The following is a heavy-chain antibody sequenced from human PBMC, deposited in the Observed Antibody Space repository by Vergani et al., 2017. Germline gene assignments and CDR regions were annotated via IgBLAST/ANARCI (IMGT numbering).Heavy chain of an antibody. CDR1: GISFSNYT. Sequence: EVQLLESGGGAVKPGGSLRLSCTASGISFSNYTINWVRQAPGKGLEWVASISSSSAYIDYVDSIKGRFTISRDNAKRSVFLQMNSLRAEDTAVYYCARTGEWMRSNNGPPDYVFALDVWGQGTTVIVSS. CDR3: ARTGEWMRSNNGPPDYVFALDV. D-gene: IGHD3-10*01. V-gene: IGHV3-21*01. CDR2: ISSSSAYI. J-gene: IGHJ6*02.